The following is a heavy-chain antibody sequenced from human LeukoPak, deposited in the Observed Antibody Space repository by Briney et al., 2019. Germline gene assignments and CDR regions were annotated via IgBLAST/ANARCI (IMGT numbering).Heavy chain of an antibody. CDR1: GCSFSDYG. Sequence: GGSLRLSCAASGCSFSDYGLHWVRQAPCKGLEWVAVIWYDGSINNYADSGEGRLTISRDNSNNMLYLQMHSLRVEETAVYYCARDAASDGSHYGMDVWGEGTTVIVSS. J-gene: IGHJ6*04. V-gene: IGHV3-33*01. CDR2: IWYDGSIN. D-gene: IGHD5-24*01. CDR3: ARDAASDGSHYGMDV.